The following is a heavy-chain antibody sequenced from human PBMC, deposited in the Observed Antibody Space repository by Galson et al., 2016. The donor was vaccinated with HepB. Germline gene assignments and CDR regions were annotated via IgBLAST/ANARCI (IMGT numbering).Heavy chain of an antibody. Sequence: SLRLSCAASGFTFRSYAMNWVRQAPGKGLEWVSAISSGGGSAYYADSVKGRFTISRDNSEDTLYLQMSSLRAEDAAVYYCAQSTLKSPYTSSWYYFHYWGRGTLVTVSS. CDR2: ISSGGGSA. D-gene: IGHD2-2*02. V-gene: IGHV3-23*01. CDR1: GFTFRSYA. CDR3: AQSTLKSPYTSSWYYFHY. J-gene: IGHJ4*02.